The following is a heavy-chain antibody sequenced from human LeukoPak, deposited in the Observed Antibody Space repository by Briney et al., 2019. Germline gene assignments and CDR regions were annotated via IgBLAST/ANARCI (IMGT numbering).Heavy chain of an antibody. CDR1: GFTFSNYA. D-gene: IGHD5-12*01. Sequence: GSLRLSCAASGFTFSNYAMSWIRQPPGKGLEWIGEINHSGSTNYNPSLKSRVTISVDTSKNQFSLKLSSVTAADTAVYYCARSLWVVATIFGYWGQGTLVTVSS. V-gene: IGHV4-34*01. J-gene: IGHJ4*02. CDR2: INHSGST. CDR3: ARSLWVVATIFGY.